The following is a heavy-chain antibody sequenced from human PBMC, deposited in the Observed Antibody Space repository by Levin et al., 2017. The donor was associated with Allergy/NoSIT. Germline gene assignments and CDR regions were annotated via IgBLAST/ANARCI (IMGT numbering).Heavy chain of an antibody. CDR2: INPNSGGT. CDR1: GYTFTGYY. Sequence: GESLKISCKASGYTFTGYYMHWVRQAPGQGLEWMGWINPNSGGTNYAQKFQGRVTMTRDTSISTAYMELSRLRSDDTAVYYCATAIPSYYYDSSGYYAPWGQGTLVTVSS. V-gene: IGHV1-2*02. CDR3: ATAIPSYYYDSSGYYAP. D-gene: IGHD3-22*01. J-gene: IGHJ5*02.